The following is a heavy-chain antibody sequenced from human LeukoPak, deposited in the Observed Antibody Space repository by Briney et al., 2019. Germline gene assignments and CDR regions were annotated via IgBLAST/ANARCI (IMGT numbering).Heavy chain of an antibody. D-gene: IGHD2-2*02. J-gene: IGHJ5*02. CDR2: IRYDGSNK. CDR3: AKLSSTSCYRCYWFDP. CDR1: GFTLSSYG. Sequence: GGSLRLSCAASGFTLSSYGMHWVRQAPGKGLEWVAFIRYDGSNKYYADSVKGRFTISRDNSKNTLYLQMNSLRAEDTAVYYCAKLSSTSCYRCYWFDPRGQGTLVTVSS. V-gene: IGHV3-30*02.